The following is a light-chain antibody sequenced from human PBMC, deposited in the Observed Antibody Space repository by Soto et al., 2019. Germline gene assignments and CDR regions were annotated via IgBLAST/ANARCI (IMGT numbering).Light chain of an antibody. J-gene: IGKJ4*01. CDR1: QDIGIW. V-gene: IGKV1-12*01. Sequence: DTQMTQSPSSVSASVGDRVTITCRASQDIGIWLAWYQQKPRKVPKLLIYDASTLHIGVPSRFGGSGSGTNFSLTISSLQPEDFATYYCQQANSFPLTFGGGTKVDVK. CDR2: DAS. CDR3: QQANSFPLT.